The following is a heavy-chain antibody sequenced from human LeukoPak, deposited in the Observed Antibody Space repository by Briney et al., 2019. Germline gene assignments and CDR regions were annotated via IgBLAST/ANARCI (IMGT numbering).Heavy chain of an antibody. CDR2: IYSNEAT. CDR1: GGSISGYF. Sequence: KPSETLSLTCTVSGGSISGYFWSWIRQPPGKGLEWIGYIYSNEATQYKPSLKSRVTISADTSKNQFSLKLTSVSAADTAIYYCARRNDFDIWGQGTMVTVSS. V-gene: IGHV4-4*08. J-gene: IGHJ3*02. CDR3: ARRNDFDI.